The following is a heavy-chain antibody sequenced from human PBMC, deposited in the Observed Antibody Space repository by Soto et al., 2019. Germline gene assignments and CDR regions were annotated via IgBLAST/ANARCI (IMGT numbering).Heavy chain of an antibody. J-gene: IGHJ4*02. CDR2: IYYSGST. V-gene: IGHV4-59*08. CDR1: GGSISSYY. CDR3: ARLRSYYYDSSGPIDY. D-gene: IGHD3-22*01. Sequence: QVQLQESGPGLVKPSETLSLTCTVSGGSISSYYWSWIRQPPGKGLEWIGYIYYSGSTNYNPSLKSRVTISVDTPKNQFSLKLSSVTAADTAVYYCARLRSYYYDSSGPIDYWGQGTLVTVSS.